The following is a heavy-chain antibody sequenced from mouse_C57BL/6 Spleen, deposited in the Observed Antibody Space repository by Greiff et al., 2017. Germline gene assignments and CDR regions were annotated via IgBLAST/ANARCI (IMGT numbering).Heavy chain of an antibody. V-gene: IGHV1-69*01. CDR1: GYTFTSYW. CDR2: IDPSDSYT. J-gene: IGHJ1*03. CDR3: ARSATLRYFDV. D-gene: IGHD1-1*01. Sequence: QVQLQQPGAELVMPGASVKLSCKASGYTFTSYWMHWVKQRPAQGLEWIGEIDPSDSYTNYTQKFKGKSTLTVDKSSSTAYMQLSSLTSEDSAVYYCARSATLRYFDVWGTGTTVTVSS.